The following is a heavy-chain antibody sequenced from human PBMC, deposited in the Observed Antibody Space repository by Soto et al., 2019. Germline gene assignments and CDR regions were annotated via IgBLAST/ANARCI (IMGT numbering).Heavy chain of an antibody. V-gene: IGHV4-61*01. D-gene: IGHD5-18*01. J-gene: IGHJ4*02. CDR1: GGSGSSGSYY. CDR2: IYYSGST. CDR3: ARDLRGYSYGC. Sequence: PSETLSLTCTVSGGSGSSGSYYWSWIRQPPGKGLEWIGYIYYSGSTNYNPSLKSRVTITVDTSKNQFSLKLSSVTAADTAVYYCARDLRGYSYGCWGQGTLVTVS.